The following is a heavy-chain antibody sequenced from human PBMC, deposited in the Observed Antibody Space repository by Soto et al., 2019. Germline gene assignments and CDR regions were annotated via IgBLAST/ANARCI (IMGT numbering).Heavy chain of an antibody. Sequence: HPXGSLRLSCAASGFSVTAHYMTWVRQAPGKGLDWVSVLYTGGSAYYGDSVKGRFTISRDSSTNTLYLQMNSLKVGDTAFYFCAISFNDWTTYFDYWSEGPLVTVSS. V-gene: IGHV3-53*01. CDR3: AISFNDWTTYFDY. J-gene: IGHJ4*02. CDR1: GFSVTAHY. D-gene: IGHD3-9*01. CDR2: LYTGGSA.